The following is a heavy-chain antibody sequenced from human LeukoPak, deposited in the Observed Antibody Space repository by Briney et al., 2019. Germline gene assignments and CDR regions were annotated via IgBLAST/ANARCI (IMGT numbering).Heavy chain of an antibody. D-gene: IGHD5-12*01. CDR3: AKDRRDGGVDIVATSLDY. V-gene: IGHV3-23*01. J-gene: IGHJ4*02. Sequence: PGGSLRLSCAASGFTFSSYAMSWVRQAPGKGLEWVSAISGSGGSTYYADSVKGRFTISRDNSKYTLYLQMNSLRAEDTAVYYCAKDRRDGGVDIVATSLDYWGQGTLVTVSS. CDR1: GFTFSSYA. CDR2: ISGSGGST.